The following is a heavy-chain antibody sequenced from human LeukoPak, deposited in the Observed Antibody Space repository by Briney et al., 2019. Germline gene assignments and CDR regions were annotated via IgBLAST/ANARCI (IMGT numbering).Heavy chain of an antibody. CDR1: GLTFSTYA. V-gene: IGHV3-23*01. J-gene: IGHJ4*02. Sequence: PGGSLRLSCSASGLTFSTYAMTWVRQTPGKGLEWVSVISGSGDSTFYADPVKGRFTISRDNSKNTLYLQMNSLRAEDTAVYYRARGSTGPEYWGQGTLLTVPS. D-gene: IGHD2-8*02. CDR3: ARGSTGPEY. CDR2: ISGSGDST.